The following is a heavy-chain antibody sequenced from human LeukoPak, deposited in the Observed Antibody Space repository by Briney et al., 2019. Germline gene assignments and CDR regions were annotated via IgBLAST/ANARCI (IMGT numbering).Heavy chain of an antibody. CDR1: GASISSSGHF. Sequence: SETLSLTCSVSGASISSSGHFWGWIRQPPGKGLEWIGSIYYSGTTHYNPSLKSRVTISVDTTKNQFSLKLTSVTAADTAVFYCVRDNTDFRGVFRTSQKFDVFDIWGQGTVVTVSS. V-gene: IGHV4-39*02. J-gene: IGHJ3*02. CDR2: IYYSGTT. CDR3: VRDNTDFRGVFRTSQKFDVFDI. D-gene: IGHD3-10*01.